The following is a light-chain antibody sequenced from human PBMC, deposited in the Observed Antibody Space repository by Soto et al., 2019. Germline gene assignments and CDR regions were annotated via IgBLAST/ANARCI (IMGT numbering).Light chain of an antibody. V-gene: IGLV2-23*01. J-gene: IGLJ1*01. CDR3: CSYAGSSPYV. CDR2: EGS. CDR1: RGDVGSYNL. Sequence: QSALTQPASASGSTGQSIIISCTGTRGDVGSYNLVSWYQQPPGKAPKLMIYEGSKRPSGVSNRFSGSKSSNTASLTISGLQAEDEADYYCCSYAGSSPYVFGTGTKVTVL.